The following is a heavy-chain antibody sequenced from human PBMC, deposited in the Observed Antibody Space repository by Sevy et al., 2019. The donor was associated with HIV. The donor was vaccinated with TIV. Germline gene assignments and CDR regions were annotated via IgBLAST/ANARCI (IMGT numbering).Heavy chain of an antibody. CDR1: GFTFSSYD. J-gene: IGHJ6*02. V-gene: IGHV3-13*01. CDR2: IGTAGDT. Sequence: GGSLRLSCAASGFTFSSYDMHWVRQATGKGLEWVSAIGTAGDTYYPGSVKGRFTISRENAKNSLYLQMNILRAGDTAVYYCARACYSISTRWVFCGMDVWGQGTTVTVSS. CDR3: ARACYSISTRWVFCGMDV. D-gene: IGHD4-4*01.